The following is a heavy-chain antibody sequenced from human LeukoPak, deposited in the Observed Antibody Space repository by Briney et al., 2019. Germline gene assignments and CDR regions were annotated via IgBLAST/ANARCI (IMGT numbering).Heavy chain of an antibody. CDR1: GFTFSSYW. Sequence: GGSLRLPCAASGFTFSSYWMHWVRQAPGRGRVWFSRFNSGGCNTRYGDSVKGRFTISRDNAKNTLYLQMDSLRAEDTAVYYCKISNNRIPGVDYWGQGTLVTVSS. D-gene: IGHD1/OR15-1a*01. J-gene: IGHJ4*02. CDR2: FNSGGCNT. CDR3: KISNNRIPGVDY. V-gene: IGHV3-74*01.